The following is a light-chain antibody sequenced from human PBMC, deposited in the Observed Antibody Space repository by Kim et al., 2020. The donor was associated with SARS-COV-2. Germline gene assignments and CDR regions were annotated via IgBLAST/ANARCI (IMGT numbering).Light chain of an antibody. CDR1: QNISSY. V-gene: IGKV3-11*01. CDR3: QQRSNWLT. Sequence: EIVLTQPPATLSLSPGERATLSGRASQNISSYLAWYQQKPGQAPRLLIYDASNRATGIPARFSGSGSGTDFTLTISSLEPEDFAVYYCQQRSNWLTFGGGTKVDIK. CDR2: DAS. J-gene: IGKJ4*01.